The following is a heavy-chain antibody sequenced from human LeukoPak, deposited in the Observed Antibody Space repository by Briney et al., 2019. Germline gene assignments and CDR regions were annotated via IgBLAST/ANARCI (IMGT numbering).Heavy chain of an antibody. CDR1: GFSFSDAW. V-gene: IGHV3-15*01. Sequence: GGSLRLSCGTSGFSFSDAWLSWARQAPGKGLEWVGRIKSKTDGGTADYSAPVKGRFTISRDDSKNTVFLHMDSLRTEDTGLYYCITLCSSDNWTPYWGQGTLVTVSS. CDR3: ITLCSSDNWTPY. CDR2: IKSKTDGGTA. D-gene: IGHD1-20*01. J-gene: IGHJ4*02.